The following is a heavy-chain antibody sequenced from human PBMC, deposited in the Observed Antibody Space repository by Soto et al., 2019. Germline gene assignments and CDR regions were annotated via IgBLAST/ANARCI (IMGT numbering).Heavy chain of an antibody. CDR1: GGSISSSSYY. V-gene: IGHV4-39*01. CDR2: IYYSGST. CDR3: ARHVEGGSSSGWSRYYYMDV. D-gene: IGHD6-6*01. J-gene: IGHJ6*03. Sequence: PSETLSLTCTVSGGSISSSSYYWGWIRQPPGKGLEWIGSIYYSGSTYYNPSLKSRVTISVDTSKNQFSLKLSSVTAADTAVYYCARHVEGGSSSGWSRYYYMDVWGKGTTVTVSS.